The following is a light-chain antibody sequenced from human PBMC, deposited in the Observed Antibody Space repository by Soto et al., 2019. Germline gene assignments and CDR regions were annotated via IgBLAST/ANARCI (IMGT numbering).Light chain of an antibody. CDR2: KVS. CDR3: MQASHWPYT. Sequence: DAVMTQSPLSLAVTLGQPASISCRSSESLVHSTGHTYLNWFHQRPGQSPRRLIYKVSNRDSGVPDRFSGSASGTDSTLKISRVEAEDVGVYYCMQASHWPYTFGQGTKLEIE. J-gene: IGKJ2*01. CDR1: ESLVHSTGHTY. V-gene: IGKV2-30*02.